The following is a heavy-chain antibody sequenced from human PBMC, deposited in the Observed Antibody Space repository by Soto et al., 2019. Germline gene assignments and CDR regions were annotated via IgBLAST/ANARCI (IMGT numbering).Heavy chain of an antibody. CDR1: GYAFTSYG. CDR2: ISAYNGNT. J-gene: IGHJ4*02. Sequence: ASVKVSCKASGYAFTSYGIGWVRQAPGQGIEWIGWISAYNGNTNYAQKLQGRVTMTTDTSTSTAYMELRSLRSDDTAVYYCARAHFLNDCGDYGKIDYWGQGTLVTVSS. D-gene: IGHD4-17*01. CDR3: ARAHFLNDCGDYGKIDY. V-gene: IGHV1-18*01.